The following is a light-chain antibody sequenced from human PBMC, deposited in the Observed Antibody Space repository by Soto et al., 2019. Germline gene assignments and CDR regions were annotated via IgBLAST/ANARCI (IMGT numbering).Light chain of an antibody. Sequence: DIQITQSPSTLSASVGDRVTITCRASQSISSWLAWYQQKPGKAPKLLIYDASSLESGVPSRFSGSGSGTEFTLTISSLQPDDFATYYCQQYETYSGTFGQGTKVDIK. CDR3: QQYETYSGT. J-gene: IGKJ1*01. CDR2: DAS. CDR1: QSISSW. V-gene: IGKV1-5*01.